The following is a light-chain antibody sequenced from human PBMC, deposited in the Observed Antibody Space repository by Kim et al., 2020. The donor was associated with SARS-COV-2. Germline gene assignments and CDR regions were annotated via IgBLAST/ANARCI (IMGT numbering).Light chain of an antibody. Sequence: GQPMTIPCTGTSSDIGNYNYVSWYQQHPGKAPRLMIFDVHTRPSGVSTRFSGSKSGNTASLTISGLQAADEAEYFCSSYTSTSTLFFGGGTQLTVL. CDR2: DVH. CDR3: SSYTSTSTLF. J-gene: IGLJ2*01. V-gene: IGLV2-14*03. CDR1: SSDIGNYNY.